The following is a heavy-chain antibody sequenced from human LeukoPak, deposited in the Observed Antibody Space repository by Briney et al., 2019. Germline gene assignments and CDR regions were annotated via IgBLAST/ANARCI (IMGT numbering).Heavy chain of an antibody. J-gene: IGHJ4*02. Sequence: PGGSLRLSCAASGFTFSNAWMSWVRQAPGKGLEWVGRIKSKTDGGTTDYAATVKGRFTISRDDSKNTLYLQMNSLRAEDTAVYYCAKHHSSAWTRALDYWGQGTLVTVSS. CDR3: AKHHSSAWTRALDY. V-gene: IGHV3-15*01. CDR2: IKSKTDGGTT. D-gene: IGHD6-19*01. CDR1: GFTFSNAW.